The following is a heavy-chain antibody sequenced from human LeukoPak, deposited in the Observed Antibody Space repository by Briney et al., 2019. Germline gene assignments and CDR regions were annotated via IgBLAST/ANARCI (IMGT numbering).Heavy chain of an antibody. D-gene: IGHD6-19*01. Sequence: ASVKVSCKASGYTFNSYAMHWVRQAPGQRLEWMGWINAGNGNTKYSQKFQGRVTITRDTSASTAYMELSSLRSEDTAVYYCARDGALWQWLVWHYFDYWGQGTLVTVSS. CDR3: ARDGALWQWLVWHYFDY. CDR1: GYTFNSYA. V-gene: IGHV1-3*01. CDR2: INAGNGNT. J-gene: IGHJ4*02.